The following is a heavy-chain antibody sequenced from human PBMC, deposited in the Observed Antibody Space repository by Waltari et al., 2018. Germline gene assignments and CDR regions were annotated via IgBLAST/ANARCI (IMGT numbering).Heavy chain of an antibody. CDR1: GYSFTSYW. CDR3: ARGYYDILTGFIKDAFDI. V-gene: IGHV5-51*03. J-gene: IGHJ3*02. Sequence: EVQLVQSGAEVKKPGESLKISCKGSGYSFTSYWIGWVRQMPGKGLEWMGIIYPGDSDTRYSPSFQGQVTISADKSISTAYLQWSSLKASDTAMYYCARGYYDILTGFIKDAFDIWGQGTMVTVSS. D-gene: IGHD3-9*01. CDR2: IYPGDSDT.